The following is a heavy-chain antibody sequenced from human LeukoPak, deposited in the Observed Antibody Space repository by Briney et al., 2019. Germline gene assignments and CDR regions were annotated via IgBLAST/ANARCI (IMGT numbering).Heavy chain of an antibody. CDR1: GFTFSSYW. Sequence: GGSLRLSCAASGFTFSSYWMNWARQAPGKGLEWVASINHNGNVNYYVDSVKGRFAISRDNAKNSLYLQMSNLRAGDTAVYFCARGGGLDVWGQGATVTVSS. J-gene: IGHJ6*02. D-gene: IGHD3-16*01. CDR3: ARGGGLDV. V-gene: IGHV3-7*03. CDR2: INHNGNVN.